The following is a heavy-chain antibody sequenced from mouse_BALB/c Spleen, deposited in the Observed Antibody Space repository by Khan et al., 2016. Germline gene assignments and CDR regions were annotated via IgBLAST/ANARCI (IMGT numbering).Heavy chain of an antibody. J-gene: IGHJ1*01. CDR2: MRCKANNHAT. V-gene: IGHV6-6*01. CDR3: TQYFDV. CDR1: GFTFSDAW. Sequence: EVKLEESGGGLVQPGGSMKLSCAASGFTFSDAWMDWVRQSPEKGLEWVAEMRCKANNHATYYAESVKGRFTISRDDSKSSVYLQMNSLRAEDTGSYYCTQYFDVWGAGTTVTVSS.